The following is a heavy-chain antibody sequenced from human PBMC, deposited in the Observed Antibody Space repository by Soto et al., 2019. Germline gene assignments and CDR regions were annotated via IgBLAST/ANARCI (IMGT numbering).Heavy chain of an antibody. V-gene: IGHV3-23*01. D-gene: IGHD1-26*01. Sequence: EVQLLESGGGLVQPGGSLRLSCAGSGFTFSNYAMSWVRQAPGKGLEWVSGISGSGGSTNYGDSVKGRFTISRDNSKNTLYLQMNSLRADDTAVYYCAKKDAYYTGYFDYWGQGTLVTVSS. CDR3: AKKDAYYTGYFDY. J-gene: IGHJ4*02. CDR1: GFTFSNYA. CDR2: ISGSGGST.